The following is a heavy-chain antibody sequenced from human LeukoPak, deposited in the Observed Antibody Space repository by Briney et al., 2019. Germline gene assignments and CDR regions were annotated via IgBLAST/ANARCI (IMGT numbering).Heavy chain of an antibody. Sequence: PGGSLRLSCAASGFTFRSYSMTWVRQAPGKGLEWVSCISRGSDYIYYADSVKGRFTISRDNAKNSLYLQMNSLGAEDTAVYYCAGDSSGWSRDYWGQGTLVTVSS. V-gene: IGHV3-21*01. D-gene: IGHD6-19*01. CDR1: GFTFRSYS. CDR3: AGDSSGWSRDY. CDR2: ISRGSDYI. J-gene: IGHJ4*02.